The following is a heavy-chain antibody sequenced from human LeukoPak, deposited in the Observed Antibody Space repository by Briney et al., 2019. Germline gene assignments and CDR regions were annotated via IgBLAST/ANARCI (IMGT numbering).Heavy chain of an antibody. CDR3: ASRYDFWSGYSGY. V-gene: IGHV3-48*03. CDR1: GFTFSSYE. Sequence: PGGSLRLSCAASGFTFSSYEMNWVRQAPGKGLEWVSYISSSGSTIYYADSVKGRFTISRDNAKSSLYLQMNSLRAEDTAVYYCASRYDFWSGYSGYWGQGTLVTVSS. D-gene: IGHD3-3*01. J-gene: IGHJ4*02. CDR2: ISSSGSTI.